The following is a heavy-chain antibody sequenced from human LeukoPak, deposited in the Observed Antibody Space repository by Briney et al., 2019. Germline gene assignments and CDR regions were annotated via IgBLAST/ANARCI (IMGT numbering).Heavy chain of an antibody. J-gene: IGHJ4*02. Sequence: RPSETLSLTCTVSGGSVSSGSYYWSWIRQPPGKGLEWIGYIYYSGSTNYNPSLKSRVTISVDTSKNQFSLKLSSVTAADTAVYYCARSAAASSDYWGQGTLVTVSS. CDR3: ARSAAASSDY. D-gene: IGHD6-13*01. CDR1: GGSVSSGSYY. V-gene: IGHV4-61*01. CDR2: IYYSGST.